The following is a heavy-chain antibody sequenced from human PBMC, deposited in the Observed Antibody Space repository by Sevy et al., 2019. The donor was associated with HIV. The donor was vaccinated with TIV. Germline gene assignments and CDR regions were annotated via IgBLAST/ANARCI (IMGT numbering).Heavy chain of an antibody. Sequence: GGSLRLSCAASGFTFSSYAMSWVRQAPGKGLEWVSAISGSGGSTYYADSVKGRFTISRDNSKNTRYLQMNSLRAEDTAVYYCATVSDIVVVPAAMAYFDYWGQGTLVTVSS. CDR1: GFTFSSYA. D-gene: IGHD2-2*01. CDR2: ISGSGGST. V-gene: IGHV3-23*01. CDR3: ATVSDIVVVPAAMAYFDY. J-gene: IGHJ4*02.